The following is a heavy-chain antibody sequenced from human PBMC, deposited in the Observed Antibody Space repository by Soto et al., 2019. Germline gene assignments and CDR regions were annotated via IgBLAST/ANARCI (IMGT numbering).Heavy chain of an antibody. CDR3: ATDRGFTGSYLWCDP. Sequence: AAVKVSCKVSGYTLTELSMHWVRQAPGKGLEWMGGFDPEDGETIYAQKFQGRVTMTEDTSTDTAYMELSSLRSEDTAVYYCATDRGFTGSYLWCDPWGQGTMVTFYS. CDR1: GYTLTELS. J-gene: IGHJ5*02. D-gene: IGHD1-26*01. V-gene: IGHV1-24*01. CDR2: FDPEDGET.